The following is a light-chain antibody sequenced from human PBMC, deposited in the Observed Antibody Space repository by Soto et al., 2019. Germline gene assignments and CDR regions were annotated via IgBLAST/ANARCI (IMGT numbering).Light chain of an antibody. Sequence: EIVLTQSPATLSLSRGRRVALSCWSSQSISIYLAWYQQKPGQAPRILIYDDSNRATGIPDRFSGSGSGTDLTLTISRLEPDDFAVYYCQXRADWPITFGQGTRLEIK. CDR1: QSISIY. CDR2: DDS. J-gene: IGKJ5*01. V-gene: IGKV3-11*01. CDR3: QXRADWPIT.